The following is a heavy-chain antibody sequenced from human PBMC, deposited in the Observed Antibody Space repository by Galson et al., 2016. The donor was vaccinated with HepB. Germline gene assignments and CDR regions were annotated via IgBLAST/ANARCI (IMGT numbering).Heavy chain of an antibody. J-gene: IGHJ4*02. CDR2: INPSGDRK. CDR3: ARGGGTYGPFLDY. V-gene: IGHV1-46*01. Sequence: QSGAEVKKPGESLKISCKASGTTFTKNFIHWVRQAPGQGLEWMGVINPSGDRKGYAQKFQGRLTMARDASTSTVYMELGSLRSEDTAVYYSARGGGTYGPFLDYWGQGTLVTVSS. D-gene: IGHD3-16*01. CDR1: GTTFTKNF.